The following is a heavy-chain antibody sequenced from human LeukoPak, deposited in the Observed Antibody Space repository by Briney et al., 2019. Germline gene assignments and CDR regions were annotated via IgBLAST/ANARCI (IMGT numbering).Heavy chain of an antibody. CDR3: ARRSNTYYTFDY. CDR1: GFTFSDHY. D-gene: IGHD2-2*01. V-gene: IGHV3-72*01. CDR2: SRDKAKSYST. J-gene: IGHJ4*02. Sequence: GGSLRLSCAASGFTFSDHYMNWVRQAPGRGLEWLARSRDKAKSYSTEHAASVKGRFTISRDNSKNSLYLQMNSLKTEDTAVYYCARRSNTYYTFDYWGQGTLVTVSS.